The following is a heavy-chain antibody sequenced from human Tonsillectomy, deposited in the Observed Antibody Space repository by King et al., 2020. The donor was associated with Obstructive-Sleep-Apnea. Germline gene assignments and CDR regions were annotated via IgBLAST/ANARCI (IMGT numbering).Heavy chain of an antibody. V-gene: IGHV3-21*01. CDR1: GFTFSNSN. CDR2: ISRSSSYI. CDR3: ARAPLGDYDSSGYFFDY. D-gene: IGHD3-22*01. Sequence: VQLVESGGGLVKPGGSLRLSCAASGFTFSNSNMNLVRQAPGKGLAWGPSISRSSSYIYYAESLKGRFTISRDNAKNSLYLQMNSLRAEDTAVYYCARAPLGDYDSSGYFFDYWGQGTLVTVSS. J-gene: IGHJ4*02.